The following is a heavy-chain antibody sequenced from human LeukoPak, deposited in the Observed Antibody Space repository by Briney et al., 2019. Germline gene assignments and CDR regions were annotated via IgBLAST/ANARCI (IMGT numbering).Heavy chain of an antibody. CDR1: GGSFSGYY. CDR3: ARVWYGGNKSPFGY. CDR2: IYYSGST. Sequence: SETLSLTCAVYGGSFSGYYWSWIRQHPGKGLEWIGYIYYSGSTYYNPSLKSRVTISVDTSKNQFSLKLSSVTAADTAVYYCARVWYGGNKSPFGYWGQGTLVTVSS. V-gene: IGHV4-31*11. D-gene: IGHD4-23*01. J-gene: IGHJ4*02.